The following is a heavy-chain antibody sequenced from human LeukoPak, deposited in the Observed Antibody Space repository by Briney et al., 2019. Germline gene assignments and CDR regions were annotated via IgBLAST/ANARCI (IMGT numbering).Heavy chain of an antibody. D-gene: IGHD3-22*01. V-gene: IGHV1-18*01. Sequence: ASVKVSCKASGYTFTSYGISWVRQAPGQGLEWMGWISAYNGNTNYAQKLQGRVTMTTDTSTSTAYMELRSLRSDDTAVYYCARGLSNGFYYDSSGLFDYWGQGTLVTVSS. J-gene: IGHJ4*02. CDR1: GYTFTSYG. CDR2: ISAYNGNT. CDR3: ARGLSNGFYYDSSGLFDY.